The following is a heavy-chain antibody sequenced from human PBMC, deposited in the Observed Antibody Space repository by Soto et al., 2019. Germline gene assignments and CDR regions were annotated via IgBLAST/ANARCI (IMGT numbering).Heavy chain of an antibody. V-gene: IGHV6-1*01. CDR3: ARAGYHAYYYCGMDG. D-gene: IGHD6-13*01. CDR1: GDSVSSNSAA. J-gene: IGHJ6*02. Sequence: QTLSLTCVISGDSVSSNSAAWNLIRQSPSRGLEWLGRTYYSSKWYNDYAVSVKSRITITPDTSKNQFSLQLNSVTPEDTAVYYCARAGYHAYYYCGMDGWGQGTTVTVSS. CDR2: TYYSSKWYN.